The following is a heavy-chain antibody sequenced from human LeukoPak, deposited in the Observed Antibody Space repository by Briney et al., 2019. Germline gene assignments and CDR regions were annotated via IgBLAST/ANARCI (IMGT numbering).Heavy chain of an antibody. V-gene: IGHV3-30*04. Sequence: PGRSLTRAGAASEFTFGSYAVHWVFQAPGKVLVWVAIISPDGSNKYYGDCVKGRCTISRDNSKSTLYLQMARLRPEDTVLYDCARDPTYSGRYTYYFEYWGQGTLVSVSS. CDR1: EFTFGSYA. J-gene: IGHJ4*02. CDR2: ISPDGSNK. D-gene: IGHD1-26*01. CDR3: ARDPTYSGRYTYYFEY.